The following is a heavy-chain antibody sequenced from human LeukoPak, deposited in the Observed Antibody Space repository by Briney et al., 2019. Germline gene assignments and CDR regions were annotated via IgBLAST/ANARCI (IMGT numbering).Heavy chain of an antibody. CDR2: IYSGGST. D-gene: IGHD5-12*01. CDR3: AKARDLVVATSAFDI. CDR1: GFTLSSYA. V-gene: IGHV3-23*03. Sequence: GGSLRLSCAASGFTLSSYAMSWVRQAPGKGLEWVSLIYSGGSTHHADSVKGRFTISRDNSKNTLYLQMNSLRAEDTAVYYCAKARDLVVATSAFDIWGQGTMVTVSS. J-gene: IGHJ3*02.